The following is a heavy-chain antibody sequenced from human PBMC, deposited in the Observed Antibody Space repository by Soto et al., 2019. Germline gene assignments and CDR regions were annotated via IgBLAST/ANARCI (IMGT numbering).Heavy chain of an antibody. Sequence: ASVKVSCKASRYTFTDYYIHWVRQAPGQGLEWMGWINPNGGGTNYAQKFQGWATMTRDTSISTAYMELNRLRSDDTAVYYCARYSRIAAAGIGFAVWAQGTTVTVSS. V-gene: IGHV1-2*04. J-gene: IGHJ6*02. CDR3: ARYSRIAAAGIGFAV. D-gene: IGHD6-13*01. CDR2: INPNGGGT. CDR1: RYTFTDYY.